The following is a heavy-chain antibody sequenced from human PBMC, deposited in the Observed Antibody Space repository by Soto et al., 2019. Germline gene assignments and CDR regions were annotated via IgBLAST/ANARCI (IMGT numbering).Heavy chain of an antibody. Sequence: GTLTLTCAVYGGSFSGYYWSWIRQPPGKGLEWVGEISHSGSTNYKPSLKSRVTISGDTSKNQFSLKMSSVTAADTAVYYCASVQSAYYYDSSGYYPDYGIDVWGQGTTVTVSS. J-gene: IGHJ6*02. CDR1: GGSFSGYY. D-gene: IGHD3-22*01. V-gene: IGHV4-34*01. CDR2: ISHSGST. CDR3: ASVQSAYYYDSSGYYPDYGIDV.